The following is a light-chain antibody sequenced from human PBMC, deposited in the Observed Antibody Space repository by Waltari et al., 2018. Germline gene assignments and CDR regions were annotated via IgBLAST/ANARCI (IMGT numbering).Light chain of an antibody. V-gene: IGKV1-5*03. CDR3: QQYSSFST. CDR1: QSVGTW. CDR2: MAS. Sequence: DIQMTQSPSTLSASLGDRVTISCRASQSVGTWLAWYQQKPGKAPKLLIYMASSLESGVPSRFSGSGSGTEFTLTINSLQPDDFATYSCQQYSSFSTFGQGTKVDI. J-gene: IGKJ2*01.